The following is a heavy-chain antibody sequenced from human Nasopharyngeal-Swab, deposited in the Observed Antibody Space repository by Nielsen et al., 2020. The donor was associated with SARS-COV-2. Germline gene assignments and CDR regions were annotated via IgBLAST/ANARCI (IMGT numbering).Heavy chain of an antibody. D-gene: IGHD3-3*01. CDR3: ARVRRDTIFGVVIIGTFDY. CDR1: GGSISSYY. CDR2: IYYSGST. J-gene: IGHJ4*02. Sequence: SETLSLTCTVSGGSISSYYWSWIRQPSGKGLEWIGYIYYSGSTNYNPSLKSRVTISVDTSKNQFSLKLSSVTAADTAVYYCARVRRDTIFGVVIIGTFDYWGQGTLVTVSS. V-gene: IGHV4-59*01.